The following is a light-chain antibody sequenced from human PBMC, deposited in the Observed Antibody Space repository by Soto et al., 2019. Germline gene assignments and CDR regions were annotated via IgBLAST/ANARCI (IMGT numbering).Light chain of an antibody. V-gene: IGKV1-5*01. Sequence: DVQRTQAPSTLSASVGDRVTITCLASQSISSWLAWDQQKPGKAPKLLFYDASILESWVPSRFSGSGSRTEFTLPISSLHPDDFATYYCQQYNSYSGTFGQGTTVDIK. CDR3: QQYNSYSGT. J-gene: IGKJ1*01. CDR1: QSISSW. CDR2: DAS.